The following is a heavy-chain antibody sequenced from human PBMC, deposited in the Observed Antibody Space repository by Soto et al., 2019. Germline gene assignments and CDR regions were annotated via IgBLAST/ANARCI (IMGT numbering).Heavy chain of an antibody. D-gene: IGHD3-22*01. CDR2: ISYDGSNK. CDR3: ARDYYSRGSMDV. CDR1: GFTFCSYA. J-gene: IGHJ6*02. V-gene: IGHV3-30-3*01. Sequence: QVQLVESGGGVVQLGMSLRLSCAASGFTFCSYAMHWVRQAPGKGLEWVAGISYDGSNKYYADSVKGRFTISRDNSKNTLDLQMNSLSADDTAVYYCARDYYSRGSMDVWGQGTTVTVTS.